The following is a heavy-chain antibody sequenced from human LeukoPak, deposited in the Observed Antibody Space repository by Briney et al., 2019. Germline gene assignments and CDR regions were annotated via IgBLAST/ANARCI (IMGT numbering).Heavy chain of an antibody. CDR1: GYTFTSYA. Sequence: ASVKVSRKASGYTFTSYAMHWVRQAPGQRLEWMGWINAGNGNTKYSQKFQGRVTITRDTSASTAYMELSSLRSEDTAVYYCARERRALNWFDPWGQGTLVTVSS. CDR3: ARERRALNWFDP. CDR2: INAGNGNT. D-gene: IGHD6-25*01. V-gene: IGHV1-3*01. J-gene: IGHJ5*02.